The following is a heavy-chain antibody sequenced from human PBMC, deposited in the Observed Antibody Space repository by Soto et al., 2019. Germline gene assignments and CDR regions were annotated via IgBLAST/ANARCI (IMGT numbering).Heavy chain of an antibody. D-gene: IGHD3-22*01. CDR1: GGSVSSYY. Sequence: SETLSLTCTVSGGSVSSYYWSWIRQSPGKGLEWIGYVYHSGSTYYNPSLKSRVTISVDRSKNQFSLKLSSVTAADTAVYYCTTDSYSTIIIVRFDYWGHGTLVTVSS. J-gene: IGHJ4*01. V-gene: IGHV4-59*02. CDR3: TTDSYSTIIIVRFDY. CDR2: VYHSGST.